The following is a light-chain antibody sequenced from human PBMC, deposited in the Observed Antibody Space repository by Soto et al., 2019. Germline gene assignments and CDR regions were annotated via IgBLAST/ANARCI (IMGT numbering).Light chain of an antibody. J-gene: IGLJ1*01. CDR3: SSYKTAGTYV. V-gene: IGLV1-40*01. Sequence: QSVLTQPPSVSGAPGQRVTISCTGSSSNIGAGYDVYWYQQLPGTAPKLLIYGNSNRPSGVPERFSGSKSATSASLAITGLQAEDEADHYCSSYKTAGTYVSGPGTKVTVL. CDR1: SSNIGAGYD. CDR2: GNS.